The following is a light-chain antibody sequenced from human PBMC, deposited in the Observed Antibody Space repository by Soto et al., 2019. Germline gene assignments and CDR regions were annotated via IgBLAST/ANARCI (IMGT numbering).Light chain of an antibody. J-gene: IGKJ1*01. CDR2: GVS. CDR3: QQYGNSPQT. CDR1: QSVSSSY. V-gene: IGKV3-20*01. Sequence: EIGLTQSASTLSLSPGERATLSCRASQSVSSSYLAWYQQKPGQAPRLLIYGVSNRATGIPNRFSGSGSGTDFTLTISRLEPEDFAVYYCQQYGNSPQTFGQRTKVDIK.